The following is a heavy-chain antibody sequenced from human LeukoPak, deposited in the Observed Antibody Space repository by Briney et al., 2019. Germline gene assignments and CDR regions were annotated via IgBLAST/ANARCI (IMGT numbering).Heavy chain of an antibody. D-gene: IGHD2-2*02. Sequence: SETLSLTCAVYGGSSSGYYWSWIRQPPGKGLEWIGEINHSGSTNYNPSLKSRVTISVDTSKNQFSLKLSSVTAADTAVYYCARHLCSSTSCYKGDNWFDPWGQGTLVTVSS. CDR3: ARHLCSSTSCYKGDNWFDP. CDR2: INHSGST. V-gene: IGHV4-34*01. CDR1: GGSSSGYY. J-gene: IGHJ5*02.